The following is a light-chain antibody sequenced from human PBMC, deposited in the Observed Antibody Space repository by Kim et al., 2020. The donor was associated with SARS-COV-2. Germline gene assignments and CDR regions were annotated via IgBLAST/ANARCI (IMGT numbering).Light chain of an antibody. Sequence: VTISCTGSSSNIGAGFNVHWYQCLPGTAPKLFISDNNNRPSGVPDRFSASKSATSASLAITGLQAEDEADYYCQSYDSSLSGFVIFGGGTQLTVL. J-gene: IGLJ2*01. CDR1: SSNIGAGFN. V-gene: IGLV1-40*01. CDR3: QSYDSSLSGFVI. CDR2: DNN.